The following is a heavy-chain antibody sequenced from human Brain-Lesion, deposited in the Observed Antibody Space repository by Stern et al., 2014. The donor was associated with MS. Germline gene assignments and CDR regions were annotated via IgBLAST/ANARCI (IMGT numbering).Heavy chain of an antibody. D-gene: IGHD5-12*01. Sequence: EVQLVESGAEVKKPGESLKISCEASGYLFDDYWIGWVRQMSGRGLELVAIIFPRDSNTRYSPSVQGQVTLSADKSISTASLQWSSQRAADPAMYYGARSPATPSGYDRFDYWGQGALVTVSS. V-gene: IGHV5-51*03. CDR2: IFPRDSNT. CDR3: ARSPATPSGYDRFDY. J-gene: IGHJ4*02. CDR1: GYLFDDYW.